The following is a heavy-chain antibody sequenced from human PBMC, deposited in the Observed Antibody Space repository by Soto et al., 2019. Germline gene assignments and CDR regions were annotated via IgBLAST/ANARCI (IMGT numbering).Heavy chain of an antibody. D-gene: IGHD3-9*01. V-gene: IGHV3-11*01. Sequence: HVQLVESGGGLVEPGGSLRLSCAASGFSFSDYYVNWIRQAPGKGLEWISYTGRSLYPIYYADSVKGRFSISRDSAKNSVFLQMNSLRVEDTAVYYCARDNRSFLNGYYRRYDYYGLDVWGRGTKVIVSS. CDR2: TGRSLYPI. CDR1: GFSFSDYY. J-gene: IGHJ6*02. CDR3: ARDNRSFLNGYYRRYDYYGLDV.